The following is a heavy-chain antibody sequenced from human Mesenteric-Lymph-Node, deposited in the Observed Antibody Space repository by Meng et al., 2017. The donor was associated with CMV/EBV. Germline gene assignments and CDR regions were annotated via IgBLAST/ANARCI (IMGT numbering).Heavy chain of an antibody. CDR1: GFTFSRYG. V-gene: IGHV3-48*01. Sequence: GGSLRLSCAASGFTFSRYGIHWVRQPPGKGLEWVSYISSSDTTTYYADSVKGRFTISRDNSRNTLYLQMNNLRAEDTAVYYCANWREGSQVYFDYWGQGRLVTVSS. D-gene: IGHD2-8*01. CDR2: ISSSDTTT. J-gene: IGHJ4*02. CDR3: ANWREGSQVYFDY.